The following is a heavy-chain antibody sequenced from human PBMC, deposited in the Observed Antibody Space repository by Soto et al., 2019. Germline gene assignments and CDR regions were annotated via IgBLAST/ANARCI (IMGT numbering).Heavy chain of an antibody. Sequence: QLQLQESGSGLVKPSQTLSLTCAVSGGSISSGGYSWSWIRQPPGQGLEWIGYTYHSGSTYYNPSLKSRVTISVDRSKNQFSLKLSSVTAADTAVYYCARAHDGDYGYGMDVWGQGTTGTVSS. CDR1: GGSISSGGYS. V-gene: IGHV4-30-2*01. CDR3: ARAHDGDYGYGMDV. CDR2: TYHSGST. D-gene: IGHD4-17*01. J-gene: IGHJ6*02.